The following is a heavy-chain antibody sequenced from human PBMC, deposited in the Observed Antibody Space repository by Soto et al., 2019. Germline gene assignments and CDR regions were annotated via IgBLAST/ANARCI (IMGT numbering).Heavy chain of an antibody. V-gene: IGHV1-8*01. CDR3: ARGGSYGKELKPDY. J-gene: IGHJ4*02. Sequence: ASVKVSCKASGYTLTSYDINWVRQATGQGLEWMGWMNPNSGNTGYAQKFQCRVTMTRNTSISTAYMELSSLRSEDTAVYYCARGGSYGKELKPDYWGQGTLVTVSS. CDR1: GYTLTSYD. D-gene: IGHD1-26*01. CDR2: MNPNSGNT.